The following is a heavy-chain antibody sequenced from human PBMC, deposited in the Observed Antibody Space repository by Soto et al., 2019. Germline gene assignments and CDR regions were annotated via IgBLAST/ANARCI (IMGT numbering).Heavy chain of an antibody. CDR3: ARVTMVRGVIGVYYFDY. CDR1: GFTFSDYY. Sequence: GGSLRLSCAASGFTFSDYYMSWIRQAPGKGLEWVSYISSSSSYTNYADSVKGRFTISRDNAKNSLYLQMNSLRAEDTAVYYCARVTMVRGVIGVYYFDYWGQGTLVTVSS. J-gene: IGHJ4*02. CDR2: ISSSSSYT. V-gene: IGHV3-11*06. D-gene: IGHD3-10*01.